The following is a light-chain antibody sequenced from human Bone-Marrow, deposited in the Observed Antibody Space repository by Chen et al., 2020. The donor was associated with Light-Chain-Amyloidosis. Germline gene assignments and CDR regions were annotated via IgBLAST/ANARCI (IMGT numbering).Light chain of an antibody. V-gene: IGLV3-25*03. Sequence: SYLLTQPPSAPVSSGHTPRITCSGDDLPTKYAYWYQQKPGQAPVLVIHRDTERPSGISERFSGSSSGTTATLTISGVQAEDEADYHCQSADSSGTYEVIFGGGTKLTVL. CDR1: DLPTKY. CDR2: RDT. CDR3: QSADSSGTYEVI. J-gene: IGLJ2*01.